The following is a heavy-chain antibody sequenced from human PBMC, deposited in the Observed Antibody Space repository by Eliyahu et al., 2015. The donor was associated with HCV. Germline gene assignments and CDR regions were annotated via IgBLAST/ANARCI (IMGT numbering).Heavy chain of an antibody. CDR1: GGSISSYY. D-gene: IGHD6-6*01. CDR2: IYYSGST. Sequence: QVQLQESGPGLVKPSETLSLTCTVSGGSISSYYWSWIRQPPGKGLEWIGYIYYSGSTNYNPSLKSRVTISVDTSKNQFSLKLSSVTAADTAVYYCARSPSIAIREIWGQGTMVTVSS. J-gene: IGHJ3*02. V-gene: IGHV4-59*01. CDR3: ARSPSIAIREI.